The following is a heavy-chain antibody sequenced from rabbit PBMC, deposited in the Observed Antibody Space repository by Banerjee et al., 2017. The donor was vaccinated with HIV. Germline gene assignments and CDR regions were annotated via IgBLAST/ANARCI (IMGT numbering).Heavy chain of an antibody. V-gene: IGHV1S7*01. CDR3: VRDTWHFKL. J-gene: IGHJ4*01. CDR1: GFTLSSYY. CDR2: IDPVFGIT. D-gene: IGHD3-1*01. Sequence: QLKESGGGLVQPGGSLKLSCKASGFTLSSYYMNWVRQAPGKGLEWIGYIDPVFGITYYATWVNGRFTISSHNAQNTLYLQLNSLTAADTATYFCVRDTWHFKLWGPGTLVTVS.